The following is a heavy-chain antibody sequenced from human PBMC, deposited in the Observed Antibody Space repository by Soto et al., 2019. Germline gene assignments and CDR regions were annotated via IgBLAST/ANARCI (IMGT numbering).Heavy chain of an antibody. J-gene: IGHJ6*02. D-gene: IGHD3-10*01. CDR1: GLTVSSNY. V-gene: IGHV3-53*04. Sequence: EVQLVESGGGLVQPGGSLRLSCAVSGLTVSSNYMSWVRQAPGEGLEWVSVIYSGGSTFYADSVKGRFTISRDSSNNTLYLQMNSLRAEDTAVYYCTRGPYGTGGDYYYGMDVWGQGTTVTVSS. CDR3: TRGPYGTGGDYYYGMDV. CDR2: IYSGGST.